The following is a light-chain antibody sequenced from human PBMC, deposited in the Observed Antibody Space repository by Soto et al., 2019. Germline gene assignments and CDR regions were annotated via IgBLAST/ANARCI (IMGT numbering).Light chain of an antibody. Sequence: DIQVTQSPSSLSASIGDRVTITCRASQNIRRYLNWYQHKTGKAPKVLIYGASSLQSGVPSRFSGSGSGADFTLTITSLQPEDFATYYCQHTYSIPHTFGQGTKVE. CDR1: QNIRRY. V-gene: IGKV1-39*01. CDR3: QHTYSIPHT. CDR2: GAS. J-gene: IGKJ1*01.